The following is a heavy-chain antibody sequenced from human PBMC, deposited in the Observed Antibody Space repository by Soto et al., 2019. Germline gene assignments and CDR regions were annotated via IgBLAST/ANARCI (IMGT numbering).Heavy chain of an antibody. CDR1: GYTLTSYD. J-gene: IGHJ4*02. CDR2: MNPSTGDT. V-gene: IGHV1-8*01. Sequence: QVQLVQSGAEVKKPGASVKVSCKASGYTLTSYDINWVRQATGQGLEWVGWMNPSTGDTGYAQKFQGRVTMTSKASIGTAYMELNSLRSEVTAVYYCARAAPSGYVVDIWGQGTLVTVSS. CDR3: ARAAPSGYVVDI. D-gene: IGHD3-22*01.